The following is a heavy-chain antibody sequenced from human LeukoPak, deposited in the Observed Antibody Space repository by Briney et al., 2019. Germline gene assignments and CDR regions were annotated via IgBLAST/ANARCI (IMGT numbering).Heavy chain of an antibody. CDR1: GFTFSSYA. J-gene: IGHJ4*02. D-gene: IGHD6-13*01. Sequence: GGSLRLSCAASGFTFSSYAMSWVRQAPGKGLLWVSGISAGGGSTYYADSVKGRFTISRDNSRNTLHLQMNSLRAEDTAVYYCAKDAAGPEYWGQGTLVTVSS. CDR3: AKDAAGPEY. CDR2: ISAGGGST. V-gene: IGHV3-23*01.